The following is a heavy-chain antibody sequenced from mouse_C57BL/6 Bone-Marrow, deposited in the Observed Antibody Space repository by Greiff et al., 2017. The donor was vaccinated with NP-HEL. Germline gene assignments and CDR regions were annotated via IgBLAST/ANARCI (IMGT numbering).Heavy chain of an antibody. J-gene: IGHJ2*01. V-gene: IGHV1-81*01. CDR2: IYPRSGTT. CDR1: GYTFTSYG. Sequence: VKLMESGAELARPGASVKLSCKASGYTFTSYGISWVKQRTGQGLEWIGEIYPRSGTTYYNEKFKGKATLTADKSSSTAYMELRSLTSEDSAVYFCARRDTTGDYWGQGTTLTVSS. CDR3: ARRDTTGDY. D-gene: IGHD1-1*01.